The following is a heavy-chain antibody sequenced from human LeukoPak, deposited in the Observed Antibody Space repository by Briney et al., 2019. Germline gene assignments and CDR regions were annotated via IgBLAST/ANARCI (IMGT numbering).Heavy chain of an antibody. V-gene: IGHV3-30*04. CDR1: GFNFSSYA. CDR2: ISYGGIDK. D-gene: IGHD3-3*01. CDR3: TGPPWSARH. J-gene: IGHJ1*01. Sequence: PGTSLRLSCAASGFNFSSYAMHWVRQSPGEGLEWVGLISYGGIDKSYADSVKGRFTISRDNAKNTVYLQMNGLRAEDTAVYYCTGPPWSARHWGQGTLVTVSS.